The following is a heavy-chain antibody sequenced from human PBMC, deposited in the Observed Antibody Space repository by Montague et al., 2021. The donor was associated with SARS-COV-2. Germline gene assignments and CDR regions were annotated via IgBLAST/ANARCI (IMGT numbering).Heavy chain of an antibody. D-gene: IGHD5/OR15-5a*01. CDR3: ARSNDVYDHVDY. V-gene: IGHV2-5*01. CDR1: GFSLRNRGVG. J-gene: IGHJ4*02. Sequence: VKPTHTLTLTCSSSGFSLRNRGVGVGWLRQPPGKALEWLAFIYWNDDTRYNRSLENRLTITKDSSENQVVLTVTNVDPVDSATYYCARSNDVYDHVDYWGQGTLVTVSS. CDR2: IYWNDDT.